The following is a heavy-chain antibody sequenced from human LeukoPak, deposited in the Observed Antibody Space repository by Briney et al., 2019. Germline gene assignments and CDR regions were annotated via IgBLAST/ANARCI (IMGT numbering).Heavy chain of an antibody. J-gene: IGHJ3*01. CDR3: AMLRLGELSLLANAYDV. CDR2: VHQTGSP. Sequence: SETLSLTCDVSGSSVNSDQYWGWMRHSPGAGLEWIGSVHQTGSPYYNPSLGSRVSLSIDSTKNSFSLRLTSVTAADTAVYYCAMLRLGELSLLANAYDVWGQGTMVIVSS. CDR1: GSSVNSDQY. D-gene: IGHD3-16*02. V-gene: IGHV4-38-2*01.